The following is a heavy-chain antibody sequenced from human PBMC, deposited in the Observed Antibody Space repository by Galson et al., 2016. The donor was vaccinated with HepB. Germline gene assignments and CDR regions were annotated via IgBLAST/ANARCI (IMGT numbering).Heavy chain of an antibody. CDR3: ARVFRDQNWNYYFDY. CDR2: IKPDSGAT. V-gene: IGHV1-2*02. D-gene: IGHD1-7*01. CDR1: GYMFTGHY. Sequence: SVKVSCKASGYMFTGHYIHWVRQAPGQGLEWMGWIKPDSGATDYAQKFRDRVTMTRDTSISAAYMELSRLGYDDTAVYYCARVFRDQNWNYYFDYWSQGALVTVSP. J-gene: IGHJ4*02.